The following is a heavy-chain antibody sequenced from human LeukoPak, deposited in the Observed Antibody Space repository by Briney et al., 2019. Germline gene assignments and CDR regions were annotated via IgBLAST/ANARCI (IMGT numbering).Heavy chain of an antibody. CDR2: ISSGSTI. CDR3: ARESIAVAGAPFDY. J-gene: IGHJ4*02. V-gene: IGHV3-48*03. D-gene: IGHD6-19*01. Sequence: PGGSLRLSCAASGFTFSSYEMNWVRQAPGEGLEWVSYISSGSTIYDADSVKGRFTITRGNAKNSLYLQMNSLRAEDTAVYYCARESIAVAGAPFDYWGQGTLVTVSS. CDR1: GFTFSSYE.